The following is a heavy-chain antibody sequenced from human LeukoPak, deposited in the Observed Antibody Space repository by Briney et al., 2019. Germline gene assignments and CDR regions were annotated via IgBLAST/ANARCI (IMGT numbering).Heavy chain of an antibody. CDR1: GGSISSHY. Sequence: SETLPLTCTVSGGSISSHYWSWIRQPPGKGLEWIGYIYYSGSTNYNPSLKSRVTISVDTSKNQFSLKLSSVTAADTAVYYCARDRSGTTAWSFDIWGQGTMVTVSS. V-gene: IGHV4-59*11. D-gene: IGHD1-7*01. J-gene: IGHJ3*02. CDR3: ARDRSGTTAWSFDI. CDR2: IYYSGST.